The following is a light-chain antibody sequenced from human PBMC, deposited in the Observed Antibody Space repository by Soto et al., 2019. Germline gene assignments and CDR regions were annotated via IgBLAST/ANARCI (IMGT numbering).Light chain of an antibody. V-gene: IGKV3-20*01. Sequence: EIVLTRSPATLSLSPGERATLSCRASQSVSSTYLAWYQQKRGQAPRLLIYAASSRATGIPARFRGSGSGTDFTLTISRLEPEDFAVYYCQHYGSSPRTFGQGTKVDIK. CDR1: QSVSSTY. CDR3: QHYGSSPRT. CDR2: AAS. J-gene: IGKJ1*01.